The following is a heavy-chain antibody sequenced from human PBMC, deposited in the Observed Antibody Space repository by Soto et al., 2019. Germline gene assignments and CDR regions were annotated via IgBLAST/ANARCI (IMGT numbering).Heavy chain of an antibody. J-gene: IGHJ4*02. D-gene: IGHD2-15*01. CDR1: GFTFSSYA. V-gene: IGHV3-30-3*01. CDR3: ARELVVVVAATHGGY. Sequence: ESGGGVVQPGRSLRLSCAASGFTFSSYAMHWVRQAPGKGLEWVAVISYDGSNKYYADSVKGRFTISRDNSKNTLYLQMNSLRAEDTAVYYCARELVVVVAATHGGYWGQGTLVTVSS. CDR2: ISYDGSNK.